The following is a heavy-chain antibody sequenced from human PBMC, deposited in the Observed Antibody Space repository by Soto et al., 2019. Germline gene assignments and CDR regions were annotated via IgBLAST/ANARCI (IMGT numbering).Heavy chain of an antibody. Sequence: QITLRESGPTLVQPTQTLTLTCTLSGVSLSTSGDCVGGNRQPPGKALDWLALIYWDADKRFSPSLKSRLAYTRSIYKSQVVMTVTDTAPVDTDIYCCAHRQRTVVGGALFDLCGEGCQVSVSS. CDR2: IYWDADK. CDR3: AHRQRTVVGGALFDL. J-gene: IGHJ4*02. V-gene: IGHV2-5*02. D-gene: IGHD2-21*01. CDR1: GVSLSTSGDC.